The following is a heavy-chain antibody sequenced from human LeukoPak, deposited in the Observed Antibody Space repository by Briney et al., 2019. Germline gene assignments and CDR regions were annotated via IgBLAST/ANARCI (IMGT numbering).Heavy chain of an antibody. CDR1: GFAFSSYA. CDR2: INSGGST. CDR3: AREDGSRTLDY. Sequence: GGSLRLSCAASGFAFSSYAMSWVRQAPGKGLEWVSTINSGGSTYYADSVMGRFTISRDNSKNTLYLQMNSLRAEDTAVYYCAREDGSRTLDYWGQGTLVTVSS. V-gene: IGHV3-23*01. J-gene: IGHJ4*02. D-gene: IGHD3-10*01.